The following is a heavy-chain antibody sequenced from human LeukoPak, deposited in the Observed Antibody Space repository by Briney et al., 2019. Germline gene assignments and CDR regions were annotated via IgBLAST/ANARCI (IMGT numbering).Heavy chain of an antibody. Sequence: GGSLRLSCAASGFTFSSYWMHWVRQDPGKGLVWVSRINSDGSSTSYADSVKGRFTISRDNAKNTLYLQMNSLTAEDTAVYYCARVAVPGLYYFDYWGRGTLVTVSS. CDR2: INSDGSST. J-gene: IGHJ4*02. CDR1: GFTFSSYW. D-gene: IGHD6-19*01. V-gene: IGHV3-74*01. CDR3: ARVAVPGLYYFDY.